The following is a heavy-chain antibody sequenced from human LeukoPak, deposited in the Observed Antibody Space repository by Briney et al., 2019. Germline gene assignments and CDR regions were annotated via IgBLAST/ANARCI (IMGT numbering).Heavy chain of an antibody. Sequence: SETLSLTCTVSGGSIRGHYWSWIRQTPGKGLEWIGYIYYRGSTSYNPSLKSRVTISVDTSKNQFSLGLSSVTAADTAVYYCARDLISEYSRSHSHFDPWGQGTLVTVSS. CDR2: IYYRGST. CDR1: GGSIRGHY. D-gene: IGHD5-12*01. J-gene: IGHJ5*02. CDR3: ARDLISEYSRSHSHFDP. V-gene: IGHV4-59*11.